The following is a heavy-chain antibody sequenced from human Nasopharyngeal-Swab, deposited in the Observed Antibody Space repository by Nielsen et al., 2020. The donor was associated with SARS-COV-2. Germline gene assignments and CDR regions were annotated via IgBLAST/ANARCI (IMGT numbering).Heavy chain of an antibody. J-gene: IGHJ6*03. CDR2: ISSGTSTI. CDR3: AGAPSPNSFYYFMDV. V-gene: IGHV3-48*03. Sequence: GGSLRLSCVASGFTLATYEMNWVRQAPGKGLEWLSYISSGTSTIYYADSVKGRFTISRDNAKNSLYLQMDSLRAEDTAVYYCAGAPSPNSFYYFMDVWSKGTTVTVSS. D-gene: IGHD3-10*01. CDR1: GFTLATYE.